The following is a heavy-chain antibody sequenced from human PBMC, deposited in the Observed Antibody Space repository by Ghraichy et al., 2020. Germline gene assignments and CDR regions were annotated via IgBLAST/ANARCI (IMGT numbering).Heavy chain of an antibody. Sequence: SETLSLTCTVSGGSISSYYWSWIRQPPGKGLEWIGYIYTSGSTNYNPSLKSRVTISVDTSKNQFSLKLSSVTAADTAMYYCARRFETTLAFDIWGQGTMVTVSS. CDR2: IYTSGST. V-gene: IGHV4-4*09. CDR1: GGSISSYY. CDR3: ARRFETTLAFDI. D-gene: IGHD1-7*01. J-gene: IGHJ3*02.